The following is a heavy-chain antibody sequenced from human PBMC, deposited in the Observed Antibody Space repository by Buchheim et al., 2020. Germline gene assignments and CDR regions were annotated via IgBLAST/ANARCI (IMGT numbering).Heavy chain of an antibody. Sequence: QVQLVESGGGVVQPGRSLRLSCAASGFTFSSYAMHWVRQAPGKGLEWVAVISYDGSNKYYADSVKGRFTISRDNSKNTLYLQMNSLRAEDTAVYYCARGRLDLEQRNFDYWGQGTL. D-gene: IGHD6-25*01. CDR1: GFTFSSYA. J-gene: IGHJ4*02. V-gene: IGHV3-30*04. CDR3: ARGRLDLEQRNFDY. CDR2: ISYDGSNK.